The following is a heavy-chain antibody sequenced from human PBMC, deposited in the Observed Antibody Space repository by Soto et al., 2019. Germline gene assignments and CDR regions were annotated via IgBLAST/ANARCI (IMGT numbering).Heavy chain of an antibody. J-gene: IGHJ4*02. Sequence: QVQLQESGPGLVKSSQTLSLTCTVSGGSISTGGYYWSWIRQHPGKGLEWTGYIYYSGSTSYNPSLKSRVTISVDTSKNQFSLKLSSVTAADTAVYYCARAGGFCSGGTCYSYDYWGQGTLVTVSS. CDR1: GGSISTGGYY. D-gene: IGHD2-15*01. V-gene: IGHV4-31*03. CDR3: ARAGGFCSGGTCYSYDY. CDR2: IYYSGST.